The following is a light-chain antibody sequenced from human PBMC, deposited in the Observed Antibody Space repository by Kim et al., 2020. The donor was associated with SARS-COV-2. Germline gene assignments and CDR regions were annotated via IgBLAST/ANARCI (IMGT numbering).Light chain of an antibody. CDR3: SSYTSMNTLL. CDR1: SSDVGGYNY. J-gene: IGLJ2*01. CDR2: DVT. Sequence: GQSTTISCTGTSSDVGGYNYVSWYQHHPGKVPKLLIYDVTKRPSGVSNRFSASKSGNTASLTISGLQAEDEAGYYCSSYTSMNTLLFGGGTKVTVL. V-gene: IGLV2-14*03.